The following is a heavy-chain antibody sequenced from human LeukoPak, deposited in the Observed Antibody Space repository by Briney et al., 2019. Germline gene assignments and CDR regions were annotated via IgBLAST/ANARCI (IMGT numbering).Heavy chain of an antibody. CDR2: IYYSGRT. V-gene: IGHV4-39*01. CDR3: ARRRYYDGSGYLE. D-gene: IGHD3-22*01. J-gene: IGHJ1*01. Sequence: SETLSLTCSVSSDSNSRSDSYWDWIRQPPGKGLEWIGTIYYSGRTYYSPSLNSRVTMSVDTSSNQFSLNLRSVTAADTAVYYCARRRYYDGSGYLEWGQGTLLSVSS. CDR1: SDSNSRSDSY.